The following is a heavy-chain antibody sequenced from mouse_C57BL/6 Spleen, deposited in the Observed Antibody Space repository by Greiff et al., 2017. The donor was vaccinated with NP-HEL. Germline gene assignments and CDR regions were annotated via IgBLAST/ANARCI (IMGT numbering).Heavy chain of an antibody. J-gene: IGHJ2*01. Sequence: QLQQSGPELVKPGASVTISCKASGYAFSSSWMNWVKQRPGKGLEWIGRIYPGDGDTNYNGKFKGKATLTADKSSSTAYMQLSSLTSEDSAVYFCASGTNFYFDYWGQGTTLTVSS. CDR2: IYPGDGDT. V-gene: IGHV1-82*01. CDR3: ASGTNFYFDY. D-gene: IGHD3-3*01. CDR1: GYAFSSSW.